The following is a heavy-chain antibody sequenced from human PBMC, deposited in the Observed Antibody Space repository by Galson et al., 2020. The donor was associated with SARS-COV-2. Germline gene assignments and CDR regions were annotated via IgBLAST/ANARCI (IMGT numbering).Heavy chain of an antibody. V-gene: IGHV3-43*01. J-gene: IGHJ4*02. CDR2: ISWDGGST. Sequence: GGSLRLSCAASGFTFDDYTMHWVRQAPGKGLEWVSLISWDGGSTYYADSVKGRFTISRDNSKNSLYLQMNSLRTEDTALYYCAKETASEWRPYFDYWGQGTLVTVSS. CDR1: GFTFDDYT. D-gene: IGHD2-8*01. CDR3: AKETASEWRPYFDY.